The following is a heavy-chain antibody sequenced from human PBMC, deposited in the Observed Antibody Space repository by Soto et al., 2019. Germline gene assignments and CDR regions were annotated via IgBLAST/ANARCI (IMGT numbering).Heavy chain of an antibody. J-gene: IGHJ5*02. V-gene: IGHV1-3*01. CDR2: INAGNGNT. CDR3: ARESVADRSIQNWFDP. D-gene: IGHD3-3*02. CDR1: GYTFTSYA. Sequence: ASVKVSCKASGYTFTSYAMHWVRQAPGQRLEWMGWINAGNGNTKYSQKFQGRVTITRDTSASTAYMELSSLRSEDTAVYYCARESVADRSIQNWFDPWGKGTLVTVSS.